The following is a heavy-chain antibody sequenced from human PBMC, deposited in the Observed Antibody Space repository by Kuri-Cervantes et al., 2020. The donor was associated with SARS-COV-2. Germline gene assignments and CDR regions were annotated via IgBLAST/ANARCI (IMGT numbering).Heavy chain of an antibody. CDR2: IYYSGST. Sequence: LRLSCTVSGGSISSGDYYWSWIRQPPGKGLEWIGYIYYSGSTYYNPSLKSRVTISVDTSKNQFSLKLSSVTAADTAVYYCARERYSSGSAFDIWGQGTTVTVSS. J-gene: IGHJ3*02. V-gene: IGHV4-30-4*01. D-gene: IGHD6-19*01. CDR3: ARERYSSGSAFDI. CDR1: GGSISSGDYY.